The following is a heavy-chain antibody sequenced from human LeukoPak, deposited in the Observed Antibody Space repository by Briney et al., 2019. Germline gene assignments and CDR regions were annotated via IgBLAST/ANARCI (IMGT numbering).Heavy chain of an antibody. CDR2: IYHSGST. D-gene: IGHD4-17*01. CDR1: GGSISSGGYS. CDR3: ASRGDYGGNSREYFDY. J-gene: IGHJ4*02. V-gene: IGHV4-30-2*01. Sequence: SETLSLTCAVSGGSISSGGYSWSWIRQPPGKGLEWIGYIYHSGSTYYNPSLKSRVTISVDTSKNQFSLKLSSVTAADTAVYYCASRGDYGGNSREYFDYWGQGTLVTVSS.